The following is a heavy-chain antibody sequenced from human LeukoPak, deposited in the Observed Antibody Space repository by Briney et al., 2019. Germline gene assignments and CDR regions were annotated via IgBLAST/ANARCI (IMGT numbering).Heavy chain of an antibody. CDR3: ARDDFEYSVHNGMDV. D-gene: IGHD3-9*01. CDR2: VYRSGDT. V-gene: IGHV4-4*07. Sequence: SETLSLTCSVSGGSISTYYWSWIRQPAGKGLEWIGRVYRSGDTNYNPSLKSRVTMSVDTSKNQISLRLRSVTAADTAVYYGARDDFEYSVHNGMDVWGQGTTVTVSS. J-gene: IGHJ6*02. CDR1: GGSISTYY.